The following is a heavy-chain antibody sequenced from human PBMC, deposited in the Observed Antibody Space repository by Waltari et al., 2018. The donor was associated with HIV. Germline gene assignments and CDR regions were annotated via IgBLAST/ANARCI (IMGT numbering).Heavy chain of an antibody. CDR1: GGTFRSYP. Sequence: QVQLVQSGAEVKKPESSVQVSCQASGGTFRSYPTTWVRQAPGQGPEWMGGIIPMFGTVTYAQKFQGRVTMTADKSTSTVYLELSSLRSEDTAVYYCARGGCSGGTCYSKSFDLWGQGTMVTVSS. D-gene: IGHD2-15*01. J-gene: IGHJ3*01. CDR3: ARGGCSGGTCYSKSFDL. V-gene: IGHV1-69*06. CDR2: IIPMFGTV.